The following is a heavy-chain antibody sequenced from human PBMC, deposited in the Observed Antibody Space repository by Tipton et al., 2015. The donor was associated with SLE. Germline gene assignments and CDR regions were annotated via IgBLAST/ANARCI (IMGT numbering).Heavy chain of an antibody. Sequence: TLSLTCAVYGGSFSGYYWSWIRQPPGKGLEWIGEINHSGSTNYNPSLKSRVTISVDTSKNQFSLKLSSVTAADTAVYYCARPPKVGDYVLGYFDYWGQGTLVTVSS. V-gene: IGHV4-34*01. CDR2: INHSGST. D-gene: IGHD4-17*01. CDR3: ARPPKVGDYVLGYFDY. J-gene: IGHJ4*02. CDR1: GGSFSGYY.